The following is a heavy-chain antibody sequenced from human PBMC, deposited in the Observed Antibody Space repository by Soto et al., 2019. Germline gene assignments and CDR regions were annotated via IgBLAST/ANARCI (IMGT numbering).Heavy chain of an antibody. CDR1: GGSITSGGYY. J-gene: IGHJ4*02. V-gene: IGHV4-31*03. CDR3: ARRWGEGRVDY. CDR2: IYHSGNT. D-gene: IGHD3-10*01. Sequence: PSETLSLTCTVSGGSITSGGYYWSWIRQHPGKGLEWIGYIYHSGNTNYNPSLKSRVTMAVDKSRNQFSLKLSSVTAADTAVYYCARRWGEGRVDYWGQGTLVTVSS.